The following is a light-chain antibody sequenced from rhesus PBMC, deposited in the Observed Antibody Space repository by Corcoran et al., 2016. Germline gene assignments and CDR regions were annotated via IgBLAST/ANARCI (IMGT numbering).Light chain of an antibody. J-gene: IGKJ2*01. CDR1: QGISSY. CDR3: QQGYSTPPS. V-gene: IGKV1-32*03. CDR2: YAN. Sequence: DIQMSQSPSSLSASVGDRVTITCRASQGISSYLNWYQQKPGKAPKLLIYYANSLASGVPSMFSGRGSGTDYTLTISSLQPEDFATYYCQQGYSTPPSFGQGTKVEIK.